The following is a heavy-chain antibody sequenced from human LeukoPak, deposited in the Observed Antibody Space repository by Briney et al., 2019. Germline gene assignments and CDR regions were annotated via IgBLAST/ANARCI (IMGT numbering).Heavy chain of an antibody. J-gene: IGHJ6*03. Sequence: GGSLRLSCAASGFTFSSYAMHWVRQAPGKGLEWVAVISYDGSNKYYADSVKGQFTISRDNSKNTLYLQMNSLRAEDTAVYSCARGYGGDSASYYYYYMDVWGKGTTVTVSS. V-gene: IGHV3-30-3*01. D-gene: IGHD4-23*01. CDR1: GFTFSSYA. CDR3: ARGYGGDSASYYYYYMDV. CDR2: ISYDGSNK.